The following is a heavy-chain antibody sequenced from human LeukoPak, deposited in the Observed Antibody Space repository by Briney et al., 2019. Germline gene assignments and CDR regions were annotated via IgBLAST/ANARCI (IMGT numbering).Heavy chain of an antibody. D-gene: IGHD3-10*01. V-gene: IGHV4-61*05. Sequence: NPSETLSLTCTVSGGSISTSNYYWGWIRQPPGKGLEWIGYIYYSGSTKYKSSLKSRVTISVDTSKNQFSLKLSSVTAADTAVYYCARGKEVVTMLRGLKPGYYFDYGGQGTLVTVSS. CDR1: GGSISTSNYY. CDR3: ARGKEVVTMLRGLKPGYYFDY. CDR2: IYYSGST. J-gene: IGHJ4*02.